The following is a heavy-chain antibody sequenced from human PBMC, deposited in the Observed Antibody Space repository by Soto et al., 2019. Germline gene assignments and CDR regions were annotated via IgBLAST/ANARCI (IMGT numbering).Heavy chain of an antibody. CDR1: GASIRSSDYY. CDR2: IYYNGST. Sequence: QLQLQESGPGLVKPSETLSLTCTVSGASIRSSDYYWAWIRQPPGKGLEWIGSIYYNGSTYYTPSLKSRVSISADTSKNQFSLKLTSVTAADTAVYHCVSGGRWETPQDYWGQGTLVTVSS. V-gene: IGHV4-39*01. CDR3: VSGGRWETPQDY. J-gene: IGHJ4*02. D-gene: IGHD1-26*01.